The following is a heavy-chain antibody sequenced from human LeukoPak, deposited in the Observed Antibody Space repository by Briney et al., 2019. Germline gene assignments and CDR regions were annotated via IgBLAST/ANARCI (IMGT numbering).Heavy chain of an antibody. CDR1: GFTFDEYA. Sequence: GGSLRLSCAASGFTFDEYAMYWVRQAPGKGLEWVSGISWNSGRIDYVDSVKGRFTISRDNAKNSLYLQMNSLRAEDTAVYYCAREAYYDFWSGYPHNWFDPWGQGTLVTVSS. D-gene: IGHD3-3*01. J-gene: IGHJ5*02. CDR3: AREAYYDFWSGYPHNWFDP. CDR2: ISWNSGRI. V-gene: IGHV3-9*01.